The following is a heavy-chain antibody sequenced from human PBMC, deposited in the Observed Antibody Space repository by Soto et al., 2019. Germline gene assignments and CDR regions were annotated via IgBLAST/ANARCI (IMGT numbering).Heavy chain of an antibody. CDR3: ATHPPYYV. D-gene: IGHD2-21*01. V-gene: IGHV3-21*01. CDR2: ISSSTSYI. CDR1: GFTFSTYS. J-gene: IGHJ6*02. Sequence: GGSLRLSCAASGFTFSTYSMNWVRQAPGQGLEWVSSISSSTSYIYYADSVKGRFTISRDNAKNSLYLQMNSLRADDTAVYYCATHPPYYVWGQGTTVTVSS.